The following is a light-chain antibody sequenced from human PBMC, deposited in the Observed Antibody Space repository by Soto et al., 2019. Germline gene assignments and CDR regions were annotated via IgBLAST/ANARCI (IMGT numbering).Light chain of an antibody. Sequence: QAVLTQPPSASGTPGQRVTISCSGSSSNIGSNTVNWYQQLPGTAPKLLIYSNNQRPSGVPDRFSGSKSGTTASLAISGLQSEDAADYYCPARDDSLNLHVVFGGGTNVTVL. CDR1: SSNIGSNT. V-gene: IGLV1-44*01. CDR2: SNN. J-gene: IGLJ2*01. CDR3: PARDDSLNLHVV.